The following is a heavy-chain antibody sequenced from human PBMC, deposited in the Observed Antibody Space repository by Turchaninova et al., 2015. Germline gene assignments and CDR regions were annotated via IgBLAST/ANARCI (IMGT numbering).Heavy chain of an antibody. CDR3: ARTAGDLDY. V-gene: IGHV1-8*03. J-gene: IGHJ4*02. CDR1: GYTFINFD. Sequence: QVQLVQSGAEVKKPGASVKVSCKASGYTFINFDINWVRKASGQGLEWMGWMNPKSGYTGFAQKFQGRVTLSRDTSINTAYMELSNLRSDDTAVYYCARTAGDLDYWGQGTLVTVSS. CDR2: MNPKSGYT. D-gene: IGHD6-13*01.